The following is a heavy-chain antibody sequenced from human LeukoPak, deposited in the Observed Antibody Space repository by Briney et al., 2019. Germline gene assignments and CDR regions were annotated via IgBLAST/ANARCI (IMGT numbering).Heavy chain of an antibody. CDR2: IKEDGSAK. J-gene: IGHJ6*02. CDR3: ATIPTGGLVRAGVIDV. CDR1: GFTFNRAW. D-gene: IGHD2-21*01. V-gene: IGHV3-7*01. Sequence: PGGSLRLSCAASGFTFNRAWMCWVRQAPGKGLEWVANIKEDGSAKNYVESVKGRFIISRDNTKNSLYLQMNNLRDEDTAVYYCATIPTGGLVRAGVIDVWGQGTTVTVSS.